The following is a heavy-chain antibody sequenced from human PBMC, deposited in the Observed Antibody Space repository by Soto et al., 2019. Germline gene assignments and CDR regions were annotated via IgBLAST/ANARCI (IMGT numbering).Heavy chain of an antibody. CDR3: AKKSGHIHSSGYYYFDY. CDR1: GFTFSSYA. V-gene: IGHV3-23*01. Sequence: GGSLRLSCAASGFTFSSYAMSWVRQAPGKGLEWVSAISGSGGSTYYADSVKGRFTISRDNSKNTLYLQMNSLRAEDTAVYYCAKKSGHIHSSGYYYFDYWGQGTLVTVSS. CDR2: ISGSGGST. D-gene: IGHD3-22*01. J-gene: IGHJ4*02.